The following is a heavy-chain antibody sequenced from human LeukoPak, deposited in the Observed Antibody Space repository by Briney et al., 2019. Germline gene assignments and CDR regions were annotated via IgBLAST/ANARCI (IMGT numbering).Heavy chain of an antibody. CDR2: ISYDGSSK. D-gene: IGHD6-13*01. V-gene: IGHV3-30*18. J-gene: IGHJ4*02. CDR1: GFAFSSYG. CDR3: AKDIGYSSSWYEVDY. Sequence: GGSLRLSCAASGFAFSSYGMHWVRQAPGKGLEWVAVISYDGSSKYYADSVKGRFTISRDNSKNTLYLQMNSLRAEDTAVYYCAKDIGYSSSWYEVDYWGQGTLVTVSS.